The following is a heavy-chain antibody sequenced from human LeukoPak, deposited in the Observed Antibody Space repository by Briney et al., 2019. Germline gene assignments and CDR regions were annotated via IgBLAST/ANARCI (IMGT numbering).Heavy chain of an antibody. Sequence: SETLSLTCAVSGGSISSNSYYWGWIRQPPGKGLERIGSIYYSGSTYYNPSLKSRVTISVDTSKNQFSLKLSSVTAADTAVYYCARVPARRVVTTPTYFDYWGQGTLVTVSS. D-gene: IGHD2-21*02. CDR1: GGSISSNSYY. V-gene: IGHV4-39*01. CDR2: IYYSGST. CDR3: ARVPARRVVTTPTYFDY. J-gene: IGHJ4*01.